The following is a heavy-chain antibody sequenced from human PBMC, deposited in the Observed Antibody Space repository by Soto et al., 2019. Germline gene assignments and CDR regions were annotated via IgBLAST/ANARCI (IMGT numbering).Heavy chain of an antibody. V-gene: IGHV4-38-2*01. Sequence: QVQLQESGPGLVKPSETLSLTCAVSGYSISSGYYWGWIRQPPGKGLEWIGTIYHSGSTYYKPSLKSRVTISVDTSKNQFSLRLYSVTAADTAVYYCARADLVDTTTIHYWGQGTLVTVSS. J-gene: IGHJ4*02. CDR1: GYSISSGYY. D-gene: IGHD5-18*01. CDR2: IYHSGST. CDR3: ARADLVDTTTIHY.